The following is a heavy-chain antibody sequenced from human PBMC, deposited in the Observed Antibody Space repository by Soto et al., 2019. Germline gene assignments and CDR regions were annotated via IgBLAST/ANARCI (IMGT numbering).Heavy chain of an antibody. D-gene: IGHD6-25*01. CDR1: RFTFSDYA. CDR3: SKDSISRSGIYDPFDI. CDR2: MGGGGCCP. V-gene: IGHV3-23*01. Sequence: SLRLSRAASRFTFSDYAMSWVRQAPGEGLGWVSVMGGGGCCPYNAYSGKGRFTVSTDNSKNTLNLQLDSLRAEDTAVYSCSKDSISRSGIYDPFDIWGQGTMVTVSS. J-gene: IGHJ3*02.